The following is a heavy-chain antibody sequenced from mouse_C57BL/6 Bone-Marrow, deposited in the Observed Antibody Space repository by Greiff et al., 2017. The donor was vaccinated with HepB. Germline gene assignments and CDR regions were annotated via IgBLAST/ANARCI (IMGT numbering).Heavy chain of an antibody. CDR3: ARLGWLLLLYAMDY. CDR1: GYTFTSYW. V-gene: IGHV1-59*01. Sequence: QVQLQQPGAELVRPGTSVKLSCKASGYTFTSYWMHWVKQRPGQGLEWIGVIDPSDSYTNYNQKFKGKATLTVDTSSSTAYMQLSSLTSEDSAVYYCARLGWLLLLYAMDYWGQGTSVTVSS. D-gene: IGHD2-3*01. CDR2: IDPSDSYT. J-gene: IGHJ4*01.